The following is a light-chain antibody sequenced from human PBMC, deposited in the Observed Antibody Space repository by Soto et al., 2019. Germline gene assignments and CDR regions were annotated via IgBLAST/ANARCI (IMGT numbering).Light chain of an antibody. Sequence: DIQMTQSPSSLSASVGDRVTITCRASQSISNYLNWYQQKPGKAPKLLIYAASSLQSGVPSRFSGSGSGTDFTLTISSLQAEDFSTYFCQKSHSSPRGFGPGTKVDVK. CDR1: QSISNY. V-gene: IGKV1-39*01. CDR2: AAS. CDR3: QKSHSSPRG. J-gene: IGKJ3*01.